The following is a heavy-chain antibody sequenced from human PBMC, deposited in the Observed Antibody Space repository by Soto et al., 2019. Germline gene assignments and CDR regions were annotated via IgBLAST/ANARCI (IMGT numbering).Heavy chain of an antibody. V-gene: IGHV1-69*13. CDR3: ARALNYYGSGSYPYYYYGMDV. D-gene: IGHD3-10*01. Sequence: SVKVSCKASGGTFSSYAISWVRQAPGQGLEWMGGIIPTFGTANYAQKFQGRVTITADESTSTAYMELSSLRSEDTAVYYCARALNYYGSGSYPYYYYGMDVWGQGTTVTVSS. CDR2: IIPTFGTA. J-gene: IGHJ6*02. CDR1: GGTFSSYA.